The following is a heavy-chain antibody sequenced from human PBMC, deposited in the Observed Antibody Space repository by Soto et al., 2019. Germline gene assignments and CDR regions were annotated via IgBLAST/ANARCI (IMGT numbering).Heavy chain of an antibody. CDR1: GGSFSGYY. Sequence: KTSETLSLTCAVYGGSFSGYYWSWIRQPPGKGLEWIGEINHSGSTNYNPSLKSRVTISVDTSKNQFSLKLSSVTAADTAVYYCARELRYCSGGSCYAYYGMDVWGQGTTVTVSS. CDR2: INHSGST. CDR3: ARELRYCSGGSCYAYYGMDV. V-gene: IGHV4-34*01. J-gene: IGHJ6*02. D-gene: IGHD2-15*01.